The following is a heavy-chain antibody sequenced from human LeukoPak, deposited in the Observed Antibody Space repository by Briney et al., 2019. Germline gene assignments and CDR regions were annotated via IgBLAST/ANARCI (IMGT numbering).Heavy chain of an antibody. CDR3: AKLSSYSSGWG. CDR2: ISGSGSST. V-gene: IGHV3-23*01. Sequence: HPGESLRLSRAASGFTFSSYTMNWVRQAPGKGLEWVSGISGSGSSTYYADSVKGRFTISRDNSKNTVYLQMNSLRAEDTAVYYCAKLSSYSSGWGWGQGTLVTVSS. J-gene: IGHJ4*02. CDR1: GFTFSSYT. D-gene: IGHD6-19*01.